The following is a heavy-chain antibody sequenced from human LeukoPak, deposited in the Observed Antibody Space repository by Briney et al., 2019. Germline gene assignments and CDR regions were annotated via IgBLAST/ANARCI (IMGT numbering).Heavy chain of an antibody. Sequence: ASVKVSCKASGGTFSSYAISWVRQAPGQGLEWMGGIIPIFGTANYAQKFQGRVTITADESTSTAYMELTSLRSEDTAVYYCARSYSTRAVYDAFDIWGQGTMVTVSS. J-gene: IGHJ3*02. CDR3: ARSYSTRAVYDAFDI. CDR1: GGTFSSYA. D-gene: IGHD6-13*01. CDR2: IIPIFGTA. V-gene: IGHV1-69*13.